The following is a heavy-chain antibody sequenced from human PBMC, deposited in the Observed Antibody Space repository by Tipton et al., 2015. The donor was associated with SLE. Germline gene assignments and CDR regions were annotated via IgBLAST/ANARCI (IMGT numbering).Heavy chain of an antibody. J-gene: IGHJ4*02. Sequence: GLVKPSETLSLTCTVSGGSISSSSYYWGWIRQPPGKGLEWIGSIYYSGSTYYNPSLKSRVTISVDTSKNQFSLKLSSVTAADTAVYYCAREIGELDGSGSYYSSYYFDYWGQGTLVTVSS. CDR1: GGSISSSSYY. V-gene: IGHV4-39*07. CDR3: AREIGELDGSGSYYSSYYFDY. D-gene: IGHD3-10*01. CDR2: IYYSGST.